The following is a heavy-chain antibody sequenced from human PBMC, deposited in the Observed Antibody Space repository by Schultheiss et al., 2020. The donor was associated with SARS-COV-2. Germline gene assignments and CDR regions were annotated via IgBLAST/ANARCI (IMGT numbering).Heavy chain of an antibody. CDR2: VYHTGTS. D-gene: IGHD6-6*01. CDR3: ARGKDYSSSSRWRYYYYMDV. J-gene: IGHJ6*03. V-gene: IGHV4-38-2*01. Sequence: SETLSLTCAVSGYSISSGYYWGWIRQPPGKGLEWIATVYHTGTSFYNPSLKSRVTISVDTSKNQFSLKLSSVTAADTAVYYCARGKDYSSSSRWRYYYYMDVWGKGTTVTVSS. CDR1: GYSISSGYY.